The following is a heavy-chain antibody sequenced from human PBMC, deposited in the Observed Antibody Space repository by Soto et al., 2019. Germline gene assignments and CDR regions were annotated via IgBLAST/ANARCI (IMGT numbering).Heavy chain of an antibody. V-gene: IGHV1-2*02. J-gene: IGHJ5*02. CDR2: INPNSGGT. Sequence: GASVKVSCKASGYTFTGYYMHWVRQAPGQGLEWMGWINPNSGGTNYAQKFQGRVTITADESTSTAYMELSSLRSEDTAVYYCARSEAVAGPKRNNWFDPWGQGTLVTVSS. D-gene: IGHD6-19*01. CDR1: GYTFTGYY. CDR3: ARSEAVAGPKRNNWFDP.